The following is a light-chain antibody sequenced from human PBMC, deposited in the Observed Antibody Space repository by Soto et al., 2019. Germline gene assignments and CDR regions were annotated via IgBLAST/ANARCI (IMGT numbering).Light chain of an antibody. J-gene: IGKJ4*01. CDR3: QKYCGSPSLT. CDR2: DTS. CDR1: QSVLNSY. V-gene: IGKV3-20*01. Sequence: EIVLTQSPGTLSLSPGERATISCRASQSVLNSYLAWYQQKVGQAPRLLIYDTSRRATGTPGRFSGSGSGTDFTLTISRLEPEDFAVYYCQKYCGSPSLTFGGGTKVEIK.